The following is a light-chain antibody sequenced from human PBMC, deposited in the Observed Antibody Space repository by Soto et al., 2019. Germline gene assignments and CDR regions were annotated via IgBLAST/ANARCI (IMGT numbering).Light chain of an antibody. V-gene: IGLV1-44*01. CDR3: SSWDDSLNGMV. CDR1: KSTIGSNT. CDR2: RDD. Sequence: QSVLTQPPSASGTPGQRVTISCSGSKSTIGSNTVNWYQQLPGTAPKLLIYRDDQRPSGVPDRFSGSKSGTSASLAISGLQSDDECDYYCSSWDDSLNGMVFGGGTQLTVL. J-gene: IGLJ3*02.